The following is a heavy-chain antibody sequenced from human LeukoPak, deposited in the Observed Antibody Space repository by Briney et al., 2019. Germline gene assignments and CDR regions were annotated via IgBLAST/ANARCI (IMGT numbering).Heavy chain of an antibody. D-gene: IGHD3-22*01. CDR3: AKAYTYYYDSSGYYFDY. CDR2: ISGSGGST. V-gene: IGHV3-23*01. CDR1: GFTFSSYA. J-gene: IGHJ4*02. Sequence: GGSLRLSCAASGFTFSSYAMSWVRQAPGKGLEWVSAISGSGGSTYYADAVKGRFTISRDNSKNTLYLQMNSLRAEDTAVYYCAKAYTYYYDSSGYYFDYWGQGTLVTVSS.